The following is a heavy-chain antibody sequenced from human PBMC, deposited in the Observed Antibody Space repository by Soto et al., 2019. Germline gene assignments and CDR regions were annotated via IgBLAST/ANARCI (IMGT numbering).Heavy chain of an antibody. J-gene: IGHJ4*02. CDR1: GVSISSGSW. CDR2: IFHSGST. CDR3: ARDGPDGYNLGY. Sequence: QMQESGPGLVEPSGTLSLTCDVSGVSISSGSWWSWVRQPPRKGLEWIGEIFHSGSTKYNPSLKSRVTISVDNSKNHFSLRVTSVTAADTAVYYCARDGPDGYNLGYWGQGTLVTVSS. D-gene: IGHD5-12*01. V-gene: IGHV4-4*02.